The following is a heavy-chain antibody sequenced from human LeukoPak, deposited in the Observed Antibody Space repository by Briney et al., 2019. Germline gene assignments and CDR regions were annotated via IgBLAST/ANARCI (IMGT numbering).Heavy chain of an antibody. CDR2: FDPEDGET. CDR3: ARDSGTLVATLFH. D-gene: IGHD5-12*01. CDR1: GYTLTELS. Sequence: ASVKVSCKVSGYTLTELSMHWVRQAPGKGLEWMGGFDPEDGETIYAQKFQGRVTMTTDTSTSTAYMELRSLRSDDTAVYYCARDSGTLVATLFHWGQGTLVTVSS. J-gene: IGHJ4*02. V-gene: IGHV1-24*01.